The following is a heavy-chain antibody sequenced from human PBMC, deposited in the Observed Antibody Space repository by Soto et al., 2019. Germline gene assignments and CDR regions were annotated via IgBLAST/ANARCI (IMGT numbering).Heavy chain of an antibody. V-gene: IGHV4-39*01. J-gene: IGHJ6*02. Sequence: NPSETLSLTCTVSGGSISSSSYYWGWIRQPPGKGLEWIGSIYYSGSTYYNPSLKSRVTISVDTSKNQFSLKLSSVTAADTAVYYCARVLGAYSVYYYYYGMDVWGQGTTVTVSS. CDR3: ARVLGAYSVYYYYYGMDV. CDR2: IYYSGST. CDR1: GGSISSSSYY. D-gene: IGHD4-4*01.